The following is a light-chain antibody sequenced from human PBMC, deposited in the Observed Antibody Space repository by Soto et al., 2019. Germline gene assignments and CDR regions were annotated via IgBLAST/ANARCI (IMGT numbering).Light chain of an antibody. CDR3: QQYGSSPAP. Sequence: EIVLTQSPGTLSLSPGERATLSCRASQSVSSSYLAWYQQKPGQAPRLLIYGASSRATGIPDRFSGSGYGTDFTLTISRLEPEDFAVYYCQQYGSSPAPFGGGTKVEIK. J-gene: IGKJ4*01. CDR1: QSVSSSY. V-gene: IGKV3-20*01. CDR2: GAS.